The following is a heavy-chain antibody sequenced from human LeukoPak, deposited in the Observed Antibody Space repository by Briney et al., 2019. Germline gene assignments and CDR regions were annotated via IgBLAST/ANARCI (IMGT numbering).Heavy chain of an antibody. D-gene: IGHD1-1*01. Sequence: TGVSLRLSCAASGFTVSSNYMTWVRQAPGKGLEWVAVIYNSGTTFFADSVKGRFTISRDNSKNTLFLQMNSLRVEDTAVYYCAKKRLGYNWNHVGIDYWGQGALVTVAS. CDR1: GFTVSSNY. CDR2: IYNSGTT. CDR3: AKKRLGYNWNHVGIDY. J-gene: IGHJ4*02. V-gene: IGHV3-66*01.